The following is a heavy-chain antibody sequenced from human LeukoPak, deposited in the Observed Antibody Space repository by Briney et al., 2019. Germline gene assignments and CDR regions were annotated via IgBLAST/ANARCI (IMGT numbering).Heavy chain of an antibody. D-gene: IGHD4-23*01. CDR3: ARVLGGNSVDFDY. CDR1: GYTFTGYY. Sequence: ASVKVSCKASGYTFTGYYMHWVRQAPGQGLEWMGWINPNSGGTNYAQKFQGRVTMTRDTSISTAYMELSRLRSDDTAVYYCARVLGGNSVDFDYWGQGTLVTASS. J-gene: IGHJ4*02. V-gene: IGHV1-2*02. CDR2: INPNSGGT.